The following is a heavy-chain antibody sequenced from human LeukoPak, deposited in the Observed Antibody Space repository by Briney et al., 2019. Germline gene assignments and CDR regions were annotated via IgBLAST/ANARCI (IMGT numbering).Heavy chain of an antibody. V-gene: IGHV1-2*02. D-gene: IGHD3-3*01. J-gene: IGHJ4*02. CDR1: GYTFTGYY. CDR2: INRNSGGT. CDR3: ARNYDFWSGYYIGGFDY. Sequence: ASVRVSCRASGYTFTGYYMHWVRQAPGQGLEWMGWINRNSGGTNYAQKFQGRVTMTRDTSISTAYMELSRLRSDDTAVYYCARNYDFWSGYYIGGFDYWGQGTLVTVSS.